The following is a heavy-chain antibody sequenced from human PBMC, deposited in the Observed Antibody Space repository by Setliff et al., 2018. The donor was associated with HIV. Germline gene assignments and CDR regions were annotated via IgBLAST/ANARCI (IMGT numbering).Heavy chain of an antibody. CDR1: GYSLTDFY. V-gene: IGHV1-2*02. Sequence: ASVKVSCKASGYSLTDFYIHWVRQAPGQGLEWMGWITPNSGGTEYAWKFQGRVTLTRDTSINTAYMEVTRLTSDDTAVYYCAGVSSQFSEWRKDYFEYWGRGSLVTVSS. J-gene: IGHJ4*02. D-gene: IGHD3-3*01. CDR3: AGVSSQFSEWRKDYFEY. CDR2: ITPNSGGT.